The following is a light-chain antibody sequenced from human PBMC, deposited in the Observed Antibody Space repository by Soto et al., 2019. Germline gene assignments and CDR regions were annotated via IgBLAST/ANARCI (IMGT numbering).Light chain of an antibody. CDR2: DAS. Sequence: DIQMTQSPSTLSPSVGDRVTITCRASQSISRWLEWYQQKPGKAPKLLIYDASSLESGVPSRFSGSGSGTEFTLTISSLQPEDFATYYCQQYNSYPWTFGQGTKVDIK. J-gene: IGKJ1*01. V-gene: IGKV1-5*01. CDR1: QSISRW. CDR3: QQYNSYPWT.